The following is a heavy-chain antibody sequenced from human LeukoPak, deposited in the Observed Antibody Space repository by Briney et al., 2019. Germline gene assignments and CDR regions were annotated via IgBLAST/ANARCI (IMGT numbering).Heavy chain of an antibody. CDR3: ARGLGVNWFDP. Sequence: SSETLSLTCSVSGGSISSYYWSWIRQPAGKGLEWIGRIYSSGTITYNPSLQSRVTMSVDTSKNEFSLKMSSVTAADTAVYYCARGLGVNWFDPWGQGTLVTVSS. V-gene: IGHV4-4*07. J-gene: IGHJ5*02. CDR2: IYSSGTI. D-gene: IGHD4-23*01. CDR1: GGSISSYY.